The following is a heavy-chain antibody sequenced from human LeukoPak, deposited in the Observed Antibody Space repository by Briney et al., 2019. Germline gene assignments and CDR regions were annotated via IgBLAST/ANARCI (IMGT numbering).Heavy chain of an antibody. J-gene: IGHJ4*02. CDR2: IYYSGST. D-gene: IGHD1-26*01. CDR3: ARDSSGSYPAPGQFDY. CDR1: GGSFSGYY. Sequence: SETLSLTCAVYGGSFSGYYWSWIRQPPGKGLEWIGYIYYSGSTNYNPSLKSRVTISVDTSKNQFSLKLSSVTAADTAVYYCARDSSGSYPAPGQFDYWGQGTLVTVSS. V-gene: IGHV4-59*01.